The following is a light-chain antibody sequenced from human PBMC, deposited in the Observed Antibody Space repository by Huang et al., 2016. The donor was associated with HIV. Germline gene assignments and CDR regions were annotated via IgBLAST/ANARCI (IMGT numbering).Light chain of an antibody. CDR1: QSISSY. J-gene: IGKJ1*01. CDR2: AAS. V-gene: IGKV1-39*01. CDR3: QQSYSIPRT. Sequence: DIQMTQSPSSLSASVGDRVTITCRASQSISSYLNWYQQKPGKAPKLLIYAASSLQSGVPSRFSGSGSGTDFTLTISSLQPEDFATYDCQQSYSIPRTCGQGTKVEIK.